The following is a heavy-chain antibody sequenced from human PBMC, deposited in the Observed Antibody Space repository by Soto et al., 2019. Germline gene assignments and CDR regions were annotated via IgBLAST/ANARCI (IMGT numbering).Heavy chain of an antibody. Sequence: QVLLVQSGSEVKKPGASMKVSCQTSGYTFSDFALTWVRQVPDKGLEWLGWISPYTGKTNYAQRVHDRVAATTDTSTRTAYLELRSLTYDDTAVYYCARLGWELLSGRRYFDYWGQGTPVTVSS. CDR1: GYTFSDFA. V-gene: IGHV1-18*04. J-gene: IGHJ4*02. CDR3: ARLGWELLSGRRYFDY. CDR2: ISPYTGKT. D-gene: IGHD1-26*01.